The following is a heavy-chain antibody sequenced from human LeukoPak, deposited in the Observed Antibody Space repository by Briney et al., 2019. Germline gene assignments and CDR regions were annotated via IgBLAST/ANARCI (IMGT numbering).Heavy chain of an antibody. D-gene: IGHD5-12*01. V-gene: IGHV4-59*01. CDR1: VGSISSYY. CDR2: IYYSGST. Sequence: PSETLSLTCTVSVGSISSYYWSWIRQPPGKGLEWIGYIYYSGSTNYNPSLKSRVTISVDTSKNQFSLKLSSVTAADTAVYYCAREQPYGGYAPNYFGYWGQGTLVTVSS. CDR3: AREQPYGGYAPNYFGY. J-gene: IGHJ4*02.